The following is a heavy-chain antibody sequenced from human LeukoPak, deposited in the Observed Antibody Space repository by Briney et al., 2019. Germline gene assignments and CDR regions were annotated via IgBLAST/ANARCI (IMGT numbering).Heavy chain of an antibody. J-gene: IGHJ4*02. V-gene: IGHV3-23*01. CDR3: AKGYDYWSGYFDS. CDR2: ISGNDNT. CDR1: GFSISGYA. Sequence: GGSLRLSCAASGFSISGYAMTWVRQAPGKGLEWVSGISGNDNTYQADSVEGRFTISRDNSKNTLTLLMNSLRVEDTAVYYCAKGYDYWSGYFDSWGQGTLVTVSS. D-gene: IGHD3-3*01.